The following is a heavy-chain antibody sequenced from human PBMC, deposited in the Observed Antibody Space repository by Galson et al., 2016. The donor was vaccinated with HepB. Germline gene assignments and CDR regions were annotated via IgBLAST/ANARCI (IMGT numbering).Heavy chain of an antibody. CDR1: GYPFTEKW. Sequence: QSGAEVTKPGESLRISCKASGYPFTEKWINWVRHMPGKGLEWLGRIDPSDSYTDYNPSLGGHVTLSVDKSTGTAFLQWRSLKTSDSGVFYCARWDDTGMDVWGRGTTVSVSS. CDR2: IDPSDSYT. D-gene: IGHD1-1*01. V-gene: IGHV5-10-1*01. CDR3: ARWDDTGMDV. J-gene: IGHJ6*02.